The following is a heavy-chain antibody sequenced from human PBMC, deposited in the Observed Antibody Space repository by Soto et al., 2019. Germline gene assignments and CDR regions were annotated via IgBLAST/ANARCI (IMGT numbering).Heavy chain of an antibody. CDR3: ARGVFGVVTWFDP. V-gene: IGHV1-69*13. CDR1: GGTFSSYA. CDR2: IIPIFGTA. D-gene: IGHD3-3*01. J-gene: IGHJ5*02. Sequence: GASVKVSCKASGGTFSSYAISWVRQAPGQGLEWMGGIIPIFGTANYAQKFQGRVTITADESTSTAHMELSSLRSEDTAGYYCARGVFGVVTWFDPWGQGTLVTVSS.